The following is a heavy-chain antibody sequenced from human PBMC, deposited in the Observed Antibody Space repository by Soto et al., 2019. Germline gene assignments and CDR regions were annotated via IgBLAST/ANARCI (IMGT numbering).Heavy chain of an antibody. V-gene: IGHV1-18*01. CDR2: ISAYNGDK. J-gene: IGHJ6*02. CDR1: GYTFINYG. D-gene: IGHD6-13*01. CDR3: ARDGPHIPAVGDV. Sequence: QVYLVQSGPEVKKPGASVKVSCKASGYTFINYGVSWVRQAPGQGLEWMGWISAYNGDKKYAQNVQGRVTLTTDTSTSTAYMEMRTLRSDDTAAYYCARDGPHIPAVGDVWGQGTAVTVSS.